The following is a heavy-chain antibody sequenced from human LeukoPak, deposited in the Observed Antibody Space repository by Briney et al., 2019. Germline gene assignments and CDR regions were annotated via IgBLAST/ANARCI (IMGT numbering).Heavy chain of an antibody. V-gene: IGHV2-70*11. D-gene: IGHD3-10*01. CDR1: GFSLSTSRMC. CDR3: ARMYGSGSYYYFDY. J-gene: IGHJ4*02. Sequence: SGPALVKPTQTLTLTCTFSGFSLSTSRMCVSWIRQPPGKALEWLARIDWDDDKYCSTSLKTRLAISKDTSKNQVVLTMTNMDPVDTATYYCARMYGSGSYYYFDYWGQGTLVTVSS. CDR2: IDWDDDK.